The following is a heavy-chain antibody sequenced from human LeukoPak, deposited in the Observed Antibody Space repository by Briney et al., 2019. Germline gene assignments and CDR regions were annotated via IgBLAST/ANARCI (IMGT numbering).Heavy chain of an antibody. J-gene: IGHJ6*03. D-gene: IGHD5-12*01. CDR3: ARLGGRGYSGYDWAPRRGYYYYYMDV. CDR1: GGSISSYY. V-gene: IGHV4-4*09. CDR2: IYTIGST. Sequence: SENLSLTCTGAGGSISSYYWSWIRQPPGKGLEWIGDIYTIGSTNYNPSLKSRVTISVDTSKNQFSLKLSSVTAADTAVYYCARLGGRGYSGYDWAPRRGYYYYYMDVWGKGTTVTVSS.